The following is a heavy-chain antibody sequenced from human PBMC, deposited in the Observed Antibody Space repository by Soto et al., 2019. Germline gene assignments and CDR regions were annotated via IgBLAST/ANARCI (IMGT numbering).Heavy chain of an antibody. D-gene: IGHD1-26*01. CDR2: IRAYNGNR. V-gene: IGHV1-18*01. J-gene: IGHJ4*02. CDR3: ARDQVGATGDY. CDR1: GYTFTSYG. Sequence: GASVKVSFKASGYTFTSYGISWVRQAPGQGLDCMGWIRAYNGNRNYAQKVQGRVTMTTDTSTNTAYMELRSIRSDDTAVYYCARDQVGATGDYWGQGTLVTVSS.